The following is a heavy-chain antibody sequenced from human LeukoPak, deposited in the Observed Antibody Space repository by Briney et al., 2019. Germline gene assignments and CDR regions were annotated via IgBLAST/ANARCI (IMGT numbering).Heavy chain of an antibody. Sequence: SETLSLTCAVYGGSFSGYYWSWIRQPPGKGLEWIGEINHSGSTNYNPSLKSRVTISVDTSKNQFSLKLSSVTAADTAVYYCARLKRRDYVWGSHIPPNWFDPWGQGTLVTVSS. J-gene: IGHJ5*02. CDR1: GGSFSGYY. D-gene: IGHD3-16*01. V-gene: IGHV4-34*01. CDR3: ARLKRRDYVWGSHIPPNWFDP. CDR2: INHSGST.